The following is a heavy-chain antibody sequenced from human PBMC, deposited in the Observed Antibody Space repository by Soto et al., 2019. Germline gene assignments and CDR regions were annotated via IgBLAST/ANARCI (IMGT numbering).Heavy chain of an antibody. D-gene: IGHD2-15*01. CDR3: ARARGYCSGGSCYPAYFDY. V-gene: IGHV1-2*04. Sequence: ASVKVSCKASGYTFTVYYMRWVRQAPGQGLEWMGWINPNSGGTNYAQKFQGWVTMTRDTSISTAYMELSRLRSDDTAVYYCARARGYCSGGSCYPAYFDYWGQGTLVTVSS. J-gene: IGHJ4*02. CDR1: GYTFTVYY. CDR2: INPNSGGT.